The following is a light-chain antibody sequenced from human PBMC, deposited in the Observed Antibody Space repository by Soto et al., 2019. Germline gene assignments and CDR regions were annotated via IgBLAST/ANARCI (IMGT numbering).Light chain of an antibody. CDR1: QRLXSN. J-gene: IGKJ1*01. V-gene: IGKV3-15*01. CDR3: QQYNNRPTVT. CDR2: GQS. Sequence: VTQCASALSVSPVESATLACRASQRLXSNFDWYKQKPGQAPRLLSXGQSTRATGIPARFSGSGSGTEFTLTISSRQSEDFGVYYCQQYNNRPTVTFGQGTKVDIK.